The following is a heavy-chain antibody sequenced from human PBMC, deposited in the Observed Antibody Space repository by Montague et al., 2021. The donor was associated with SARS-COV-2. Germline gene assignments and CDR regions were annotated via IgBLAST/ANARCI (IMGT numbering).Heavy chain of an antibody. V-gene: IGHV4-34*01. D-gene: IGHD6-13*01. Sequence: SKTLSLTCAVSGGSFTDYFWGWLRQPPGTRLEWIGEVYDTGSNNYNPSLKSRVTISLDTSRNQFSLRLTSVTAADTGLYYCARVGRPGGSWKYYFDSWGPGTLVTVSS. CDR2: VYDTGSN. CDR3: ARVGRPGGSWKYYFDS. CDR1: GGSFTDYF. J-gene: IGHJ4*02.